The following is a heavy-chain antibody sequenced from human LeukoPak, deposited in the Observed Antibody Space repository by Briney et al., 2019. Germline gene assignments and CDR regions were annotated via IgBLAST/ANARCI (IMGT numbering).Heavy chain of an antibody. CDR3: ARGGGSGSYMFDH. D-gene: IGHD3-10*01. CDR2: IYYSGST. J-gene: IGHJ4*02. CDR1: GGSINTYF. V-gene: IGHV4-59*01. Sequence: SETLSLTCTVSGGSINTYFWSWIRQPPGKGLEWIGYIYYSGSTNYNPSLKSRVTISVDTSKNQFSLKLSSVTAADTAIYYCARGGGSGSYMFDHWGQGTLVTVSS.